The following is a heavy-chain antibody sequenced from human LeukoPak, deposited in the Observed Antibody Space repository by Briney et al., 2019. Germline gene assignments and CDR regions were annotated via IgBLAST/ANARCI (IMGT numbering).Heavy chain of an antibody. V-gene: IGHV4-59*11. D-gene: IGHD6-13*01. CDR1: GGSISSHY. J-gene: IGHJ4*02. CDR3: ARSYSSSWYAKALFFDY. CDR2: IYYSGST. Sequence: PSETLSLTCTVSGGSISSHYWSWIRQPPGKGLEWIGYIYYSGSTNYNPSLKSRVTISVDTSKNQFSLKLSSVTAADTDVYYCARSYSSSWYAKALFFDYWGQGTLVTVSS.